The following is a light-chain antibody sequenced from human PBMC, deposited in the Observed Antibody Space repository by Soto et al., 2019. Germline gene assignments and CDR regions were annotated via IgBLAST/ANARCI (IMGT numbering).Light chain of an antibody. CDR1: LTVNTN. CDR3: HEYNTWPWT. CDR2: GAS. Sequence: EIAMTQSPATLSVSPGEGATLSCRASLTVNTNLAWYQQKPGQAPRVLIYGASTRAAGIPARFSGSGSGTEFILTISSLQSEDFAVYYCHEYNTWPWTFGQGTKVDIK. V-gene: IGKV3-15*01. J-gene: IGKJ1*01.